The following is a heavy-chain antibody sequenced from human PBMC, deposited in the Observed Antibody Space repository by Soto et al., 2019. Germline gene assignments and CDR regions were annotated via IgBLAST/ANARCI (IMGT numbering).Heavy chain of an antibody. J-gene: IGHJ5*02. D-gene: IGHD3-10*01. CDR1: GYTFTSYG. CDR2: ISAYNGNT. V-gene: IGHV1-18*01. Sequence: QVQLVQSGAEVKKPGASVKVSCKASGYTFTSYGISWVRQAPGQGLEWMGWISAYNGNTNYAQKLHGRVTMTTDTSTSTAYMELRSLRSDDTAVYYCARVRYYYGSGSRSNWFDPWGQGTLVTVSS. CDR3: ARVRYYYGSGSRSNWFDP.